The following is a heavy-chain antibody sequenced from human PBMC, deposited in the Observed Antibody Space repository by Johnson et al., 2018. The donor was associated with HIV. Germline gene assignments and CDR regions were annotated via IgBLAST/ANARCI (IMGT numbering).Heavy chain of an antibody. CDR2: ISYDGSNK. Sequence: QVQLVESGGGVVQPGRSLRLSCAASGFTFNSYAMHWVRQAPGKGLEWVAVISYDGSNKYYADSVKGRFISSRYNSKNTLYLQMNSLTADDTAVYYCARVSPGGSRRGAFDIWGQGTMVTVSS. J-gene: IGHJ3*02. CDR3: ARVSPGGSRRGAFDI. V-gene: IGHV3-30*04. D-gene: IGHD3-16*01. CDR1: GFTFNSYA.